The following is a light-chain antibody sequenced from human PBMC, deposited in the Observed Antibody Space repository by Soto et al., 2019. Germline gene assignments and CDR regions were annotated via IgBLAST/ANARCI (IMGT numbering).Light chain of an antibody. J-gene: IGKJ5*01. CDR2: DAS. V-gene: IGKV1-33*01. CDR3: QQYENIPT. CDR1: QNINNY. Sequence: DIQMTQSPSSLSAYVGDRVTITCQASQNINNYLNWYKQKPGRAPKLLIYDASNLEAGVPSRFRGSGSGTDFTFTIRRLKPEDIATYYCQQYENIPTFGQGTRLEIK.